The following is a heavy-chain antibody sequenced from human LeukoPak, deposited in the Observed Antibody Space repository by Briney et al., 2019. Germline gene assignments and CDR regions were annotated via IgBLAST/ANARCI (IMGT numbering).Heavy chain of an antibody. J-gene: IGHJ3*02. D-gene: IGHD3-9*01. Sequence: ASVKVSCKASGYTFTSYGISWVRQAPGQGLEWMGWISTYNGNTNYAQKLQGRVTMTTDTSTSTAYMELRSLRSDDTAVYYCAREEVLRYFDWPHDAFDIWGQGTMVTVSS. V-gene: IGHV1-18*01. CDR1: GYTFTSYG. CDR2: ISTYNGNT. CDR3: AREEVLRYFDWPHDAFDI.